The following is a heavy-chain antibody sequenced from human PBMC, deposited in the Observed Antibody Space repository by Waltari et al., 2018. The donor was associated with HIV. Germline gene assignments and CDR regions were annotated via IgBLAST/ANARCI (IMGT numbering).Heavy chain of an antibody. CDR2: MNTNNGDE. D-gene: IGHD3-3*01. CDR1: GYSFIDFD. CDR3: TEGRRGALFGDE. J-gene: IGHJ4*02. V-gene: IGHV1-8*02. Sequence: QVQPVHSVAAIKKPRASVRVTCRASGYSFIDFDINWVGRAPGRGREYVGWMNTNNGDEGYEHKFTGRFTLTRDTTTDTAYMGVTNLKSEDTAIYYCTEGRRGALFGDEWGQGTLVTVSS.